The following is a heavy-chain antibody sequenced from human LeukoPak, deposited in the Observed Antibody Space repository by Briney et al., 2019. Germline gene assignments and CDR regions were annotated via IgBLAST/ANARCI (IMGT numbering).Heavy chain of an antibody. J-gene: IGHJ1*01. D-gene: IGHD6-19*01. V-gene: IGHV4-39*07. CDR1: GGSISSSSYY. CDR2: IYYSGST. Sequence: SETLSLTCTVSGGSISSSSYYWGWVRQPPGKGLEWVGSIYYSGSTYYNPSLKSRVTISVDTSKNQFSLKLSSVTAADTAVYYCARATRPGIAVAGTGPQYFQHWGQGTLVPVSS. CDR3: ARATRPGIAVAGTGPQYFQH.